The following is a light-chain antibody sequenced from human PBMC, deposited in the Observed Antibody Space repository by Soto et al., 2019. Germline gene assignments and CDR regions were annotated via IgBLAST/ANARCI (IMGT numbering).Light chain of an antibody. J-gene: IGLJ3*02. CDR2: GVT. CDR1: TSDFGDDKY. V-gene: IGLV2-14*01. Sequence: QSALTQPASVSGSPGQSITMSCTGSTSDFGDDKYVSWYQQQPGKGPNLLIYGVTNRPSGVSNRFSGSKSGNTASLTISGLQVEDEADYFCGSLTTTRIRVFGGGTKVTVL. CDR3: GSLTTTRIRV.